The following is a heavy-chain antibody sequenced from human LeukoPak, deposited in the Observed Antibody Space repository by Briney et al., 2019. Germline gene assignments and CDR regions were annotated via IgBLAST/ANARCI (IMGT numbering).Heavy chain of an antibody. D-gene: IGHD3-22*01. CDR2: HWYDGSKT. V-gene: IGHV3-33*01. CDR3: ARGRPHYDSNGHYPDFDY. CDR1: GFPFNEYI. J-gene: IGHJ4*02. Sequence: GGFLRLSCSSSGFPFNEYIMHLVRQTANKGLGWVSLHWYDGSKTYSADSANGRFTISRDNSKNPRYLQLSSLRPEATAVYYCARGRPHYDSNGHYPDFDYWGQGTLVTVSS.